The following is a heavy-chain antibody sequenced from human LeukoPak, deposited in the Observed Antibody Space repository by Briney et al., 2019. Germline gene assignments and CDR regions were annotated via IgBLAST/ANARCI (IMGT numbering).Heavy chain of an antibody. CDR2: ISSSSSTI. Sequence: GGSLRLSCAASGFTFSSYSMNWVRQAPGKGLEWVSYISSSSSTIYYADSVRGRFTISRDNAKNSLYLQMNSLRAEDTAVYYCARDLPPIRDYDAYWGQGTLVTVSS. CDR1: GFTFSSYS. CDR3: ARDLPPIRDYDAY. V-gene: IGHV3-48*01. D-gene: IGHD3-16*01. J-gene: IGHJ4*02.